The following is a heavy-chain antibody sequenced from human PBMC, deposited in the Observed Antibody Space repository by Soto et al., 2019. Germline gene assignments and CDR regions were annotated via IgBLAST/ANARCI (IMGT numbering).Heavy chain of an antibody. V-gene: IGHV3-30-3*01. Sequence: PGGSLRLSCAASGFTFSSYAMHWVRQAPGKGLEWVAVISYDGSNKYYADSVKGRFTISRDNSKNTLYLQMNSLRAEDTAVYYCARAPWIQLWSIDYWGQGTLVTVSS. CDR1: GFTFSSYA. CDR2: ISYDGSNK. CDR3: ARAPWIQLWSIDY. D-gene: IGHD5-18*01. J-gene: IGHJ4*02.